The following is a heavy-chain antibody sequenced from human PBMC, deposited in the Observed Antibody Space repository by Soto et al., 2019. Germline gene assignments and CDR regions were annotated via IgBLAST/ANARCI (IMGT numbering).Heavy chain of an antibody. J-gene: IGHJ6*04. Sequence: QVQLQESGPTLVKPSETLSLTGTVSGGYSRRYCGTWIRQPPGEGLEWIGCICNSGTTNYNPSLKSRVAISIDTPKNLFSWQLSSVTVADTACYYCAGVGTIVVAKRRLMACWVKGTTVTDSS. V-gene: IGHV4-59*03. CDR1: GGYSRRYC. D-gene: IGHD3-22*01. CDR2: ICNSGTT. CDR3: AGVGTIVVAKRRLMAC.